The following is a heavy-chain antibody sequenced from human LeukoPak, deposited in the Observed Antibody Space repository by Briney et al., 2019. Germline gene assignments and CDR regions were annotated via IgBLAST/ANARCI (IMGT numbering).Heavy chain of an antibody. D-gene: IGHD2/OR15-2a*01. CDR1: GFTFTSYG. J-gene: IGHJ4*02. CDR2: ISSSGSTI. Sequence: PGGSLRLSCAASGFTFTSYGMHWVRQAPGKGLEWVSYISSSGSTIYYADSVKGRFTISRDNAKNSLFLQMNSLRAEDTAVYYFARGGGYYSSDYWGQGNLVTVSS. CDR3: ARGGGYYSSDY. V-gene: IGHV3-48*01.